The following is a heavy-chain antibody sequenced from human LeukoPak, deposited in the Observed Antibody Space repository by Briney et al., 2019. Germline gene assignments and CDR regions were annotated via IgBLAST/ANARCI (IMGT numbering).Heavy chain of an antibody. CDR1: GGTFSSYA. CDR2: IIPILGIA. J-gene: IGHJ4*02. Sequence: SVKVSCKASGGTFSSYAISWVRQAPGQGLEWMGRIIPILGIANYAQKFQGRVTITAGKSTSTAYMELSSLRSEDTAVYYCAREMVAASPDYWGQGTLVTVSS. V-gene: IGHV1-69*04. D-gene: IGHD2-15*01. CDR3: AREMVAASPDY.